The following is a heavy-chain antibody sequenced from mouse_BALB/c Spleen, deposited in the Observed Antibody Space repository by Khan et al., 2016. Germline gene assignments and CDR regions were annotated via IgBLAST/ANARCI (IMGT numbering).Heavy chain of an antibody. CDR3: ANYYGSSYWYFDV. CDR1: GYSITSDYA. D-gene: IGHD1-1*01. V-gene: IGHV3-2*02. CDR2: ISYSGST. J-gene: IGHJ1*01. Sequence: VQLKESGPGLVKPSQSLSLTCTVTGYSITSDYAWNWIRQFPGNKLEWMGYISYSGSTSYNPSLKSRISITRDTSKNQFFLQLNSVTTEDTATXYCANYYGSSYWYFDVWGAGTTVTVSS.